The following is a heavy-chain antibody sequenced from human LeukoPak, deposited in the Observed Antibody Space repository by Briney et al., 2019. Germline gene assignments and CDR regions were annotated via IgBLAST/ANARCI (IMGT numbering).Heavy chain of an antibody. Sequence: PSDTLSLICTVSGGSISSSTYYWGWIRQPPGAGLGWIGSIYSSGSTYYNPSLKSRVTISVDTSKNQFSLKLSSVTAADTAVYYCASRKLGNYYWGQGTLVTVSS. CDR1: GGSISSSTYY. D-gene: IGHD7-27*01. V-gene: IGHV4-39*07. CDR2: IYSSGST. CDR3: ASRKLGNYY. J-gene: IGHJ4*02.